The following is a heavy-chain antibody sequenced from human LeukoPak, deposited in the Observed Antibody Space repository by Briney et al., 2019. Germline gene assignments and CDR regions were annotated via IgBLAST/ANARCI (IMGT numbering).Heavy chain of an antibody. CDR3: AREKGYSSSWYDDY. CDR2: KKQDGSDK. J-gene: IGHJ4*02. D-gene: IGHD6-13*01. V-gene: IGHV3-7*03. Sequence: PGGSLRLSCAASGFTFSSYWMSWVRQAPGKGLEWVANKKQDGSDKYHVDSVKGRFTIPRDNAKNSLYLQMNSLRAEDTAVYYCAREKGYSSSWYDDYWGQGTLVTVSS. CDR1: GFTFSSYW.